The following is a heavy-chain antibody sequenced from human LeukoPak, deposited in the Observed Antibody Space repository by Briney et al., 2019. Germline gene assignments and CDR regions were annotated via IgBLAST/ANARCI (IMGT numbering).Heavy chain of an antibody. D-gene: IGHD5-18*01. V-gene: IGHV4-39*07. CDR2: IYYSGST. CDR3: ARAGWIQLWLSRWFDP. CDR1: GGSISNYY. Sequence: SETLSLTCTVSGGSISNYYWGWIRQPPGEGLEWIGSIYYSGSTYYNPSLKSRVTISVDTSKNQFSLKLSSVTAADTAVYYCARAGWIQLWLSRWFDPWGQGTLVTVSS. J-gene: IGHJ5*02.